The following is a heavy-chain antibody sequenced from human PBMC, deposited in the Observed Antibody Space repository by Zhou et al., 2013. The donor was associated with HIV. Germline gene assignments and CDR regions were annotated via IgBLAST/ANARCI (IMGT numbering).Heavy chain of an antibody. D-gene: IGHD2-21*01. J-gene: IGHJ3*02. V-gene: IGHV1-8*03. CDR1: GYTFTNYD. Sequence: QVQLVQSGAEVKKPGSSVKVSCKASGYTFTNYDINWVRQATGQGLEWMGWMNPRSGNTGYAQKFQGRVTITRNTSINTAYMELSSLRSEDTGVYYCARHRRYGDNSYAFDIWGQGTMVTVSS. CDR2: MNPRSGNT. CDR3: ARHRRYGDNSYAFDI.